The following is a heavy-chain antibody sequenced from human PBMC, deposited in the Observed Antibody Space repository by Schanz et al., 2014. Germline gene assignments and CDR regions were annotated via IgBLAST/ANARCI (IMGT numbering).Heavy chain of an antibody. CDR1: GFTFSSHW. CDR2: INSVGSNT. Sequence: DVQLLESGGGLVQPGGSLRLSCAASGFTFSSHWMHWVRQDPGKGLVWVARINSVGSNTDYADSVKGRFTISRDNAKNSLFLQMNSLRAEDTAVYYCARAGYDADNWFDPWGQGTLVTVSS. J-gene: IGHJ5*02. CDR3: ARAGYDADNWFDP. D-gene: IGHD2-2*01. V-gene: IGHV3-74*02.